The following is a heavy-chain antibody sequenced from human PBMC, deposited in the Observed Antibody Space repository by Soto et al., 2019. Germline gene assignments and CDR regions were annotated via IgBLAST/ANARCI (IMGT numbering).Heavy chain of an antibody. CDR1: GFTFSSYA. Sequence: EVQLLEAGGGLVQPGGSLRLSCAASGFTFSSYAMRWVRQAPGKGLEWVSAISGSGGSTYYADSVKGRFTISRDNSKNTLYLQMNSLRAEDTAVYYCARRGSGSYYDYWGQGTLVTVSS. CDR3: ARRGSGSYYDY. V-gene: IGHV3-23*01. CDR2: ISGSGGST. D-gene: IGHD1-26*01. J-gene: IGHJ4*02.